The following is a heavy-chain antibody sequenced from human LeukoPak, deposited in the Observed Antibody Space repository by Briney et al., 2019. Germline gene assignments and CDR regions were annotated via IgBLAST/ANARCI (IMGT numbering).Heavy chain of an antibody. CDR1: GGSFSGYY. Sequence: NPSETLSLTCAVYGGSFSGYYWSWIRQPPGKGLEWIGEINHSGSTNYNPSLKGRVTISVDTSKNQFSLKLSSVTAADTAVYYCAINRAVVVPAAADDAFDIWGQGTMVTVSS. D-gene: IGHD2-2*01. CDR3: AINRAVVVPAAADDAFDI. CDR2: INHSGST. J-gene: IGHJ3*02. V-gene: IGHV4-34*01.